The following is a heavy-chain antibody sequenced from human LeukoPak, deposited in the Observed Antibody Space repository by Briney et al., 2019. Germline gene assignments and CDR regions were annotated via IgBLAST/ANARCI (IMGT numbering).Heavy chain of an antibody. CDR2: ISAYNGNT. CDR3: ARGSGIVAATVTFY. V-gene: IGHV1-18*01. Sequence: ASVKVSCKASGYTFTSYGISWVRQAPGQGLEWMGWISAYNGNTKYDQNFRGRVTMATDTSASTAYMELRSLTSDDTAIYFCARGSGIVAATVTFYWGQGTLVTVSS. J-gene: IGHJ4*02. D-gene: IGHD1-26*01. CDR1: GYTFTSYG.